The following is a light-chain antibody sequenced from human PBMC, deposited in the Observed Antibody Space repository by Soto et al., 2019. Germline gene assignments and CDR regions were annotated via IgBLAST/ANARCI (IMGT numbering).Light chain of an antibody. CDR2: GAS. V-gene: IGKV3-20*01. CDR3: QQYGSSPMYT. CDR1: QSVSSSY. J-gene: IGKJ2*01. Sequence: EIVLTQSPGTLSLSPGERATLSCRASQSVSSSYLAWYQQKPGQAPRLLIYGASRRATGIPDRFSGSGSGTGFTLTIRRLEPEDFAVYYCQQYGSSPMYTFGQGTKVEIK.